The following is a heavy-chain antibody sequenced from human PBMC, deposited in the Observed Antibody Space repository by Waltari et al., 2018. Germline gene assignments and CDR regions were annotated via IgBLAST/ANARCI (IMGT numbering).Heavy chain of an antibody. V-gene: IGHV3-48*01. Sequence: EVNLVESGGALVQPGGSLRLSCEASGFSFSDYSMNWVRQAPGKGLEWGSYISSKRGNIDYADSGRGRFTISRDNVENSLHLQMDSLRVEDTAVYYWARGLPGYYFDYWGQGTLVTVSS. CDR1: GFSFSDYS. CDR2: ISSKRGNI. CDR3: ARGLPGYYFDY. J-gene: IGHJ4*02.